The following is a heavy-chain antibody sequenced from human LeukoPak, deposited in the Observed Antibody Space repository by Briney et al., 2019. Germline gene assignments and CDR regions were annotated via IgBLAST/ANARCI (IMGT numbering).Heavy chain of an antibody. V-gene: IGHV3-21*01. CDR1: GFTFSSYS. CDR3: ARGDYYYYGMDT. D-gene: IGHD3-16*01. CDR2: ISSSSSYI. J-gene: IGHJ6*02. Sequence: GSLRLSCAASGFTFSSYSMNWVRQAPGKGLEWVSSISSSSSYIYYADSVKGRFTISRDNAKNSLYLQMNRLRAEDTAVYYCARGDYYYYGMDTWGQGTTVTVSS.